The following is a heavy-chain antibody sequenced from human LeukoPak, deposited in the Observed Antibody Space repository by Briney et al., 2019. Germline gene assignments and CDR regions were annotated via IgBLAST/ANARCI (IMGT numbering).Heavy chain of an antibody. CDR2: ISPTTGTT. D-gene: IGHD2-21*02. Sequence: GGSLRLSCAASGFTFSSYAMSWIRQAPGKGLEWLSAISPTTGTTFYADSVKGRFTISRDNSKNTLYLQMNSLRAEDTAIYYCAKDPNGDYIGAFDDWGQGTMVTVSS. V-gene: IGHV3-23*01. CDR1: GFTFSSYA. J-gene: IGHJ3*01. CDR3: AKDPNGDYIGAFDD.